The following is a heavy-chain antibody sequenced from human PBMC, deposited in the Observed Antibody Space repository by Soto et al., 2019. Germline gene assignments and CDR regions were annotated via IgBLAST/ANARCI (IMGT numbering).Heavy chain of an antibody. Sequence: PSETLAVTCTFSGGSISISSYYWGWIRQPPGKGLHWIGSIYYSGSTYYNPSLKSRVTISVDTSKNQFSLKLSSVTAADTAVYYCASFYDFWSGYHPEYYYYGMDVWGQGTTVTVSS. V-gene: IGHV4-39*01. D-gene: IGHD3-3*01. CDR3: ASFYDFWSGYHPEYYYYGMDV. J-gene: IGHJ6*01. CDR1: GGSISISSYY. CDR2: IYYSGST.